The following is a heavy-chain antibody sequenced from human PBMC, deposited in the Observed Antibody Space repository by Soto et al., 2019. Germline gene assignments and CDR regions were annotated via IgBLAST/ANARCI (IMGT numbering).Heavy chain of an antibody. CDR1: GFSFRRYD. CDR3: ARDRVQLWLRSSYYYGMDV. D-gene: IGHD5-18*01. CDR2: ISYDGTNK. J-gene: IGHJ6*02. V-gene: IGHV3-30*03. Sequence: GGSLRLSCAASGFSFRRYDIHWVRQAPGKGLEWMAVISYDGTNKYYADSVKGRFTISRDNSKNTLYLQMNSLRAEDTAVYYCARDRVQLWLRSSYYYGMDVWGQGTTVTVSS.